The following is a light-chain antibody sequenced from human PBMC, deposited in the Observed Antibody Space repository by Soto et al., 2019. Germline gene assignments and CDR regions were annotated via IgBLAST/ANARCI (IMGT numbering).Light chain of an antibody. V-gene: IGKV3-11*01. CDR3: QQRSNWPYT. J-gene: IGKJ2*01. CDR2: DAS. CDR1: QSVSSY. Sequence: EIVLTQSPATLSLSPGERATLSCRASQSVSSYLAWYQQKPGQAPRLLIYDASNRATGIPARFSGSGSETDFTLTISSLEPEDFAVYYCQQRSNWPYTFGQGNKLEIK.